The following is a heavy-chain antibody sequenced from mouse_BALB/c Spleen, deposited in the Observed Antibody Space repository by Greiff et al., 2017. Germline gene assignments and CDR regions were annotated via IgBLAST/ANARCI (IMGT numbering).Heavy chain of an antibody. Sequence: EVQLQQSGAELVKPGASVKLSCTASGFNIKDTYMHWVKQRPEQGLEWIGRIDPANGNTKYDPKFQGKATITADTSSNTAYLQLSSLTSEDTAVYYCATTMITLRGSGYAMDYWGQGTSVTVSS. J-gene: IGHJ4*01. CDR2: IDPANGNT. CDR3: ATTMITLRGSGYAMDY. D-gene: IGHD2-4*01. CDR1: GFNIKDTY. V-gene: IGHV14-3*02.